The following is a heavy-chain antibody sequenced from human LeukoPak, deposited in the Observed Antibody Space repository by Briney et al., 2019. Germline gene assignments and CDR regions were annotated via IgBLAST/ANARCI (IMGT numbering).Heavy chain of an antibody. V-gene: IGHV4-4*07. CDR2: TYNSGST. J-gene: IGHJ4*02. D-gene: IGHD6-13*01. CDR1: GGSMSSYD. Sequence: SETLSLTCTVSGGSMSSYDWSWIRQPAGKGLEWIGRTYNSGSTNYNPSLKSRVIMSVDTSKNQFSLKLSSVTAADTAVYFCARSPYDLYSSSWAYFDYWGQGTLVTVSS. CDR3: ARSPYDLYSSSWAYFDY.